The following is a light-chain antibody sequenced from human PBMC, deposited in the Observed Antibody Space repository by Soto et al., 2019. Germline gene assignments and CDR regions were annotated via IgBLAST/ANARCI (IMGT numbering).Light chain of an antibody. CDR2: DTS. CDR3: QQYDSLTWT. V-gene: IGKV1-33*01. Sequence: DIQMTQSPSSLSASVGDRVTITCLASQDISIYLNWYQQKLGKAPKLLIYDTSTLGAGVPARFSGSGSGTVFTLTINSLQPEDLATYCCQQYDSLTWTFDQGTRVEVK. CDR1: QDISIY. J-gene: IGKJ1*01.